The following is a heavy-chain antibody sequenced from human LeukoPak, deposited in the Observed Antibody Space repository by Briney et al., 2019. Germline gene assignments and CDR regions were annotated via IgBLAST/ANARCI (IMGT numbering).Heavy chain of an antibody. D-gene: IGHD6-19*01. CDR2: IIPILGIA. Sequence: SVKVSCKASGGTFSSYAISWVRQAPGQGLEWMGRIIPILGIANYAQKFQGRVTITADKSTSTAYMELSSLRSEDTAVYYSARWGSSGWYDAFDIWGQGTMVTVSS. CDR1: GGTFSSYA. V-gene: IGHV1-69*04. CDR3: ARWGSSGWYDAFDI. J-gene: IGHJ3*02.